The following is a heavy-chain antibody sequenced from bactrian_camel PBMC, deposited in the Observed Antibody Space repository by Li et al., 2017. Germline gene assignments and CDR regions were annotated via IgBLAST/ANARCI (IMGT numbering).Heavy chain of an antibody. CDR3: AASASFILTPRFYRFESSDYPY. Sequence: VQLVESGGGSVQPGGSMRLSCTITGYSYTAGCMGWFRQAPGKEREGVQAIDSDGRTRYGKIDSVKGRFTISKDNAGNSLFLHMTNLKPEDTAMYYCAASASFILTPRFYRFESSDYPYRGQGTQVTVS. D-gene: IGHD4*01. V-gene: IGHV3S40*01. CDR2: IDSDGRTR. CDR1: GYSYTAGC. J-gene: IGHJ4*01.